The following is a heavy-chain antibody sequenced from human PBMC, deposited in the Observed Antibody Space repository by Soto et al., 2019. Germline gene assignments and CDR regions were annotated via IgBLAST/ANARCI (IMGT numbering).Heavy chain of an antibody. J-gene: IGHJ3*02. CDR3: AKDSELRRTYDAFDI. D-gene: IGHD1-7*01. CDR1: GFTFSSYA. Sequence: GGSLRLSCAASGFTFSSYAMSGVRQAPGKGLEWVSAISGSGGSTYYADSVKGRFTISRDNSENTLYLQMNSLRAEDTAVYYCAKDSELRRTYDAFDIWGQGTMVTVSS. CDR2: ISGSGGST. V-gene: IGHV3-23*01.